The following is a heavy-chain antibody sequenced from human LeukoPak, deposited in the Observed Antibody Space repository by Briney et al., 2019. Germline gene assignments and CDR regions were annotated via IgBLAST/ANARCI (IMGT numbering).Heavy chain of an antibody. V-gene: IGHV3-23*01. D-gene: IGHD6-13*01. J-gene: IGHJ4*02. Sequence: GGSLRLSCAASGFTFSTYAMSWVRQAPGKGLEWVSSILGSSRSTYYADFVKGRFTISRDNSKNMLYLQMNSLRAEDTAVYYCAKVPTAAGIIDFDYWGQGTLVTVSS. CDR1: GFTFSTYA. CDR3: AKVPTAAGIIDFDY. CDR2: ILGSSRST.